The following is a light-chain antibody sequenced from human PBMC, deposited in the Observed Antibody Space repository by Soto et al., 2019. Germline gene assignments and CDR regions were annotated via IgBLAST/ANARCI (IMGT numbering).Light chain of an antibody. CDR2: EVS. V-gene: IGLV2-14*01. CDR3: FSYTSSGTYV. CDR1: SSDVGNYKY. Sequence: QSVLTQPASVSGSPRQSITISCTGTSSDVGNYKYVPWYQQHPGKAPKLMIYEVSNRPSGVSNRFSGSKSGNTASLTISGLQAEDETDYYCFSYTSSGTYVFGTGTKGTVL. J-gene: IGLJ1*01.